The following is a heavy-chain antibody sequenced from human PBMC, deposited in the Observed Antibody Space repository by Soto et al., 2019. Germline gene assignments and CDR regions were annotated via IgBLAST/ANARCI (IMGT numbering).Heavy chain of an antibody. J-gene: IGHJ4*02. D-gene: IGHD6-13*01. Sequence: SETLSLTCTVSGGSISSYYWSWIRQPPGKGLEWIGYIYYSGSTNYNPSLKSRVTISVDTSKNQFSLKLSSVTAADTAVYYCASYSSSWYYFDYWGQGTLVTVSS. CDR1: GGSISSYY. CDR3: ASYSSSWYYFDY. CDR2: IYYSGST. V-gene: IGHV4-59*08.